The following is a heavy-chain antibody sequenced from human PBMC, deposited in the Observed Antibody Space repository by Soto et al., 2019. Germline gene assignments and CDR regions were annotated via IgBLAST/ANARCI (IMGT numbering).Heavy chain of an antibody. CDR1: GFTFSSYG. CDR3: ARDHDYGDYVNAFDI. Sequence: GGSLRLSCAASGFTFSSYGMHWVRQAPGKGLEWVAVIWYDGSNKYYADSVKGRFTISRDNSKNTLYLQMNSLRAEDTAVYYCARDHDYGDYVNAFDIWGLGTMVTVS. J-gene: IGHJ3*02. D-gene: IGHD4-17*01. CDR2: IWYDGSNK. V-gene: IGHV3-33*01.